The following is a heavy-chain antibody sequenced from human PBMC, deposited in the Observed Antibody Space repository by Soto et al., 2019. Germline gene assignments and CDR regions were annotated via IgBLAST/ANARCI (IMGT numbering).Heavy chain of an antibody. J-gene: IGHJ6*02. CDR1: GFRLDKYA. V-gene: IGHV3-9*01. CDR3: AKDVWTGDSGGRYYYYYYGMDV. D-gene: IGHD6-19*01. CDR2: ISWNSGHI. Sequence: EVQLVESGGGLAQPGRSLRLACAASGFRLDKYAMHWVRQAPGKGLEWVSGISWNSGHIGYADSVKGRFTISRDNAKNSLYLQMNSLRAEDTALYYCAKDVWTGDSGGRYYYYYYGMDVWGQGTTVTVSS.